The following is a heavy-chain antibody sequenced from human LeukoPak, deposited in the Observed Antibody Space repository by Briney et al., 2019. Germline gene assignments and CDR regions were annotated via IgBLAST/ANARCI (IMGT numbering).Heavy chain of an antibody. D-gene: IGHD6-13*01. CDR1: GYTFTSYG. CDR3: ARDCRLAAAGHQAGY. J-gene: IGHJ4*02. CDR2: ISAYNGNT. Sequence: ASVKVSCKASGYTFTSYGISWVRQAPGQGLEWMGWISAYNGNTNYAQKLQGRVTMTTDTSTSTAYMELRSLRSDDTAVYYCARDCRLAAAGHQAGYWGQGTLVTVSS. V-gene: IGHV1-18*01.